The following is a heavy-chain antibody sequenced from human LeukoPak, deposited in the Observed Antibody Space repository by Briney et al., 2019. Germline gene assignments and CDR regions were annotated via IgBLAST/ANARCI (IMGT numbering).Heavy chain of an antibody. V-gene: IGHV1-69*05. D-gene: IGHD4-17*01. CDR2: IIPIFGTA. CDR1: GGTFSSYA. Sequence: SVKVSCKASGGTFSSYAISWVRQAPGQGLEWMGGIIPIFGTANYAQKFQGRVTITTDESTSTAYMELSSLRAEDTAVYYCAKVKGQPTVIDYWGQGTLVTVSS. J-gene: IGHJ4*02. CDR3: AKVKGQPTVIDY.